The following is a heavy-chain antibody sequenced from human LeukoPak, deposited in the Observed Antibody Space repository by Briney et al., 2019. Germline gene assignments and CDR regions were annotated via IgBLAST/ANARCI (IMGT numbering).Heavy chain of an antibody. D-gene: IGHD4-17*01. V-gene: IGHV3-11*06. CDR3: ARYDYGDYVVDY. CDR2: ISSSDSYT. J-gene: IGHJ4*02. Sequence: GGSLRLSCAASGFTFSDYYMSWIRQAPGKGLEWVSYISSSDSYTNYADSVKGRFTISRDDAKNSLYLQMNSLRAEDTAVYYCARYDYGDYVVDYWGQGTLVTVSS. CDR1: GFTFSDYY.